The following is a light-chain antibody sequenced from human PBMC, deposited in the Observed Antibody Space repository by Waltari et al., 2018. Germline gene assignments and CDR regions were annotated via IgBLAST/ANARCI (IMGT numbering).Light chain of an antibody. CDR3: QQYDNLPWT. J-gene: IGKJ1*01. CDR1: QDISNY. Sequence: DTQMTQSPSSLSASVGDRVTRTCQASQDISNYLNWYQQKPGKAPKLLIYDESNLETGVPSRFSGSGSGTDFTFTISSLQPEDIATYYCQQYDNLPWTFGQGTKVEIK. CDR2: DES. V-gene: IGKV1-33*01.